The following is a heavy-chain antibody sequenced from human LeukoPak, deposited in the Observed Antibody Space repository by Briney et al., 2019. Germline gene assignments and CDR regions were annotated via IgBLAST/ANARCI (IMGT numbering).Heavy chain of an antibody. Sequence: GGSLRLSCAASGFTFSSYAMSWVRQAPGKGLEWVSVISGSGGSTYYADSVKGRFTISRGNSKNTLYLQMNSLRAEDTAVYYCARVPVGGYSSGDGDYWGQGTLVTVSS. V-gene: IGHV3-23*01. CDR3: ARVPVGGYSSGDGDY. J-gene: IGHJ4*02. CDR1: GFTFSSYA. CDR2: ISGSGGST. D-gene: IGHD6-19*01.